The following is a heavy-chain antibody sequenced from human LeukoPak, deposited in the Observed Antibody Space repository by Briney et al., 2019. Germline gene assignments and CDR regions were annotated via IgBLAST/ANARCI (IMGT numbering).Heavy chain of an antibody. J-gene: IGHJ4*02. D-gene: IGHD4-17*01. V-gene: IGHV1-69*05. Sequence: SVKVSCKASGGAFSSYALSWVRQAPGQGLEWMGGIIPIFGTPNYAQKFQGRVTITTDESTSTAYMEVSSLRSGDTAVYYCAQGQGAYGDLRGLFDYWGQGTLVTVSS. CDR1: GGAFSSYA. CDR3: AQGQGAYGDLRGLFDY. CDR2: IIPIFGTP.